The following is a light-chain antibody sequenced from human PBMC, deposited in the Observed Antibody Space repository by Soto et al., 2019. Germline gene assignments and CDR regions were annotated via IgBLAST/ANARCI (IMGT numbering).Light chain of an antibody. Sequence: EIVLTQSPATLSLSPGERATLSCRAGQSVSSYLAWYQHKPGEAPRLLIYDASNSATGIPARFSGSGSGTDFTLTISSLEPEDFAVYSCQQRSNWPPTFGGGTKVDIK. J-gene: IGKJ4*01. CDR3: QQRSNWPPT. V-gene: IGKV3-11*01. CDR2: DAS. CDR1: QSVSSY.